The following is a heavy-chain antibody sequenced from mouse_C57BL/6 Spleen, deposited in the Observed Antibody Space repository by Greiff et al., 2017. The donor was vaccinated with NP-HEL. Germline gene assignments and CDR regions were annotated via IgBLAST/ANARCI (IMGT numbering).Heavy chain of an antibody. CDR1: GFTFTDYY. V-gene: IGHV1-36*01. J-gene: IGHJ4*01. Sequence: EVKLVESGPVLVKPGPSVKISCKASGFTFTDYYMHWVKQSHGKSLEWIGLVYPYNGGTSYNQKFKGKATLTVDTSSSTAYMELNSLTSEDSAVYYCARAYYGRGYAMDYWGQGTSVTVSS. CDR2: VYPYNGGT. D-gene: IGHD1-1*01. CDR3: ARAYYGRGYAMDY.